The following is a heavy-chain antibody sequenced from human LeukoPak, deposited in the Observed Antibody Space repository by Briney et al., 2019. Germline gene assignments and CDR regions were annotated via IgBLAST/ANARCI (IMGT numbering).Heavy chain of an antibody. Sequence: ASVKVSCKVSGDTLTKLMIHWVRQAPGKGLEWMGGFDPEDGETIYAQKFQGRVTLTEDTSADTAYMELSGLRSEDTAVYFCGRYFHGSGYYYRVGSFDYRGQGSLVTVSS. V-gene: IGHV1-24*01. CDR1: GDTLTKLM. D-gene: IGHD3-10*01. J-gene: IGHJ4*02. CDR3: GRYFHGSGYYYRVGSFDY. CDR2: FDPEDGET.